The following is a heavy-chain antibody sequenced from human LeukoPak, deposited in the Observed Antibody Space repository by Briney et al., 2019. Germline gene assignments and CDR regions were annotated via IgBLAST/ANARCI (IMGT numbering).Heavy chain of an antibody. V-gene: IGHV6-1*01. CDR3: ARDHYSSGWYRFDY. D-gene: IGHD6-19*01. CDR1: GDXVSSNSAA. Sequence: SQTLSLTCVISGDXVSSNSAAWNWIRQSPSKGLQWLGRTYYRSKWYNDYAVSVKSRITINPDTSKNQFSLQLNSVTPEDTAVYYCARDHYSSGWYRFDYWGQGTLVTVSS. CDR2: TYYRSKWYN. J-gene: IGHJ4*02.